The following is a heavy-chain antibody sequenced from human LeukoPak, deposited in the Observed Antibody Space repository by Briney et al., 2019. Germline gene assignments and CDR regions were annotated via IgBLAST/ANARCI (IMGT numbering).Heavy chain of an antibody. J-gene: IGHJ4*02. CDR2: ISYDGSNK. D-gene: IGHD3-9*01. V-gene: IGHV3-30-3*02. CDR1: GFTFSSYA. CDR3: AKGVARDYDILTGFFVDY. Sequence: GGSLRLSCAASGFTFSSYAMHWVRQAPGKGLEWVAVISYDGSNKYYADSVKGRFTISRDNSKNTLYLQMNSLRAEDTAVYYCAKGVARDYDILTGFFVDYWGQGTLVTVSS.